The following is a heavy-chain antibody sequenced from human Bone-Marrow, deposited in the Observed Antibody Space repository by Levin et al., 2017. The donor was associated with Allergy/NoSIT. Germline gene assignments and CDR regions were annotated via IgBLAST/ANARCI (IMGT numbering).Heavy chain of an antibody. D-gene: IGHD4-17*01. CDR1: GGPISSAGYH. V-gene: IGHV4-31*03. CDR2: VSYRGST. Sequence: SETLSLTCTVSGGPISSAGYHWTWIRQYPGKGLEWIGYVSYRGSTYFNPSLKSRLATSIDTSEQHFSLNLTTVRAADTAIYYCARLDGDSFDYWGQGALVTVSS. J-gene: IGHJ4*02. CDR3: ARLDGDSFDY.